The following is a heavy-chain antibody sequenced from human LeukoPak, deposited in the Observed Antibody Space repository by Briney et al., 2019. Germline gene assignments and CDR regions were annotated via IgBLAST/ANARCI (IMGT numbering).Heavy chain of an antibody. Sequence: PGGSLRLSCAASGFTFSSYEMNWVRQAPGKGLEWVSTISTGGSTYYADSVKGRFTISRDNSKSTLHLQLNGLRAEDTAVYYCAKYCSGGCYSGLDYWGQGTLVTVSS. CDR1: GFTFSSYE. D-gene: IGHD2-21*01. CDR3: AKYCSGGCYSGLDY. CDR2: ISTGGST. J-gene: IGHJ4*02. V-gene: IGHV3-23*01.